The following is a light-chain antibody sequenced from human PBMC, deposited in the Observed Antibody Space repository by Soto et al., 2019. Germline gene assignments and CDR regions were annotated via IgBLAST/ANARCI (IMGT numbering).Light chain of an antibody. J-gene: IGLJ2*01. Sequence: SYELTQPPSVSVAPGQTASITCGGHNIWSKSVHWYQQKPGQAPILVIYDDDDRPSGIPGRFSGSNSGSAATLTISRVEAGDEADYYCQVWDSDTDHVVFGGGTKLTVL. CDR2: DDD. CDR1: NIWSKS. CDR3: QVWDSDTDHVV. V-gene: IGLV3-21*02.